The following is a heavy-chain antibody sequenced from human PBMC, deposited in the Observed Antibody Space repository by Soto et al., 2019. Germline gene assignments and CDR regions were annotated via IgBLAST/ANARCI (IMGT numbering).Heavy chain of an antibody. CDR2: IYYSGST. CDR3: ACILSGGYGYGFYYYGMDV. CDR1: GGSISSSSYY. D-gene: IGHD5-18*01. V-gene: IGHV4-39*01. Sequence: QLQLQESGPGLVKPSETLSLTCTVSGGSISSSSYYWGWIRQPPGKGLEWIGSIYYSGSTYYNPSLKSRVTISVDTSKNQFSLKLSSVTAADTAVYYCACILSGGYGYGFYYYGMDVWGQGTTVTVSS. J-gene: IGHJ6*02.